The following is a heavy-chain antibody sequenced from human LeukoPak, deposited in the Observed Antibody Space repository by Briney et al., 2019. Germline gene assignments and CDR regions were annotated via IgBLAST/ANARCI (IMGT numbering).Heavy chain of an antibody. J-gene: IGHJ4*02. CDR1: GFTFSSYS. V-gene: IGHV3-48*01. D-gene: IGHD3-22*01. CDR2: ISSSSTI. Sequence: GGSLRLSCAASGFTFSSYSMNWVRQAPGKGLEWVSCISSSSTIYYADSVKGRFTISRDNAKNSLYLQMNSLRAEDTAVYYCARDRYDSSGYADYWGQGTLVTVSS. CDR3: ARDRYDSSGYADY.